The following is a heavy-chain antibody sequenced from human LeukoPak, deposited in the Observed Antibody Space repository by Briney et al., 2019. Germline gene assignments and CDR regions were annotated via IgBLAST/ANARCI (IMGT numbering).Heavy chain of an antibody. CDR2: INPNSGGT. J-gene: IGHJ3*02. CDR1: GYTFTGYY. CDR3: ATTLHIVVVTWHAFDI. Sequence: GASVKVSCKASGYTFTGYYMHWVRQAPGQGLEWMGWINPNSGGTNYAQKFQGRVTMTRDTSISTAYMELSRLTFDDTTIYYCATTLHIVVVTWHAFDIWGQGTMVTVSS. D-gene: IGHD2-21*02. V-gene: IGHV1-2*02.